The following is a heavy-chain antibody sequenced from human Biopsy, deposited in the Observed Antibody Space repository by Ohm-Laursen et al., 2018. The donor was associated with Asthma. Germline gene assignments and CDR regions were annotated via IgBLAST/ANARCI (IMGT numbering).Heavy chain of an antibody. Sequence: SLRLSWSASGFTFSNYGMHWVRQAPGKGLDWVAVISFDGSNKNYTDSVKGRFTISRDNSRNTLHLQMNSLRAEDTAVYYCAKDVFPGWELRRGPDYWGQGTLVTVSS. CDR2: ISFDGSNK. D-gene: IGHD1-26*01. V-gene: IGHV3-30*18. CDR1: GFTFSNYG. J-gene: IGHJ4*02. CDR3: AKDVFPGWELRRGPDY.